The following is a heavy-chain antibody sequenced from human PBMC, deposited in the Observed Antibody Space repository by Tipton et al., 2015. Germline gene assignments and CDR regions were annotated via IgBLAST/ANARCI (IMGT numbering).Heavy chain of an antibody. D-gene: IGHD3-3*01. Sequence: TLSLTCTVSGDSISTALFYWSWIRQPPGKGLEWVGYISDVGSTDYNPALESRVIISVDNSKNEFSLKLSSVTAADTAVYYCARDLSHYDSDPVCYYGMDVWGQGTTVTVSS. J-gene: IGHJ6*02. V-gene: IGHV4-61*01. CDR2: ISDVGST. CDR3: ARDLSHYDSDPVCYYGMDV. CDR1: GDSISTALFY.